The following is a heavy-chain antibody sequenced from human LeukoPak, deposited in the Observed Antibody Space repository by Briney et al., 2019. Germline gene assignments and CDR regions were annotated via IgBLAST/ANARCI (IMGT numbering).Heavy chain of an antibody. J-gene: IGHJ4*02. Sequence: PGGSLRLSCAATGFTFRKHWMSWVRQTVGKGLECVAKIREDGNEKHYVDSVKGRFTISRDNAKNSLYLQMNSLRAEDTAVYYCATSRGSWPDYFDYWGQGTLVTVSS. D-gene: IGHD6-13*01. CDR2: IREDGNEK. CDR3: ATSRGSWPDYFDY. CDR1: GFTFRKHW. V-gene: IGHV3-7*01.